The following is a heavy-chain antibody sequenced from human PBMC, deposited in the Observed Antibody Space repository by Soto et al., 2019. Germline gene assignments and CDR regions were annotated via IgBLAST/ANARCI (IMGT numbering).Heavy chain of an antibody. CDR3: ARVGVPAAIPYYYYYGMDV. J-gene: IGHJ6*02. V-gene: IGHV1-8*01. Sequence: ASVKVSCKASGYTFTSYDINWVRQATGQGLEWMGWMNPNSGNTGYAQKFQGRVTMTRNTSISTAYMELSSLRSEDTAVYYCARVGVPAAIPYYYYYGMDVWGQGTTVTVSS. CDR2: MNPNSGNT. D-gene: IGHD2-2*02. CDR1: GYTFTSYD.